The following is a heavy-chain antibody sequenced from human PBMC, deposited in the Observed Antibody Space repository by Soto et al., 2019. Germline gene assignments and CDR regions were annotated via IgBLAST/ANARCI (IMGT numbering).Heavy chain of an antibody. CDR2: VRGDNGHT. CDR3: ARDLAYCRTGTCYREWFDP. CDR1: GYTLTTHG. V-gene: IGHV1-18*01. J-gene: IGHJ5*02. Sequence: QVQLVQSGAEVKKPGASVKVSCKASGYTLTTHGISWVRQVPGQGLEWMGWVRGDNGHTNYAQSRQGTVTMTTHTSTNTAYMELRSLRSADTAVYSCARDLAYCRTGTCYREWFDPWGQGPLVTVSS. D-gene: IGHD2-15*01.